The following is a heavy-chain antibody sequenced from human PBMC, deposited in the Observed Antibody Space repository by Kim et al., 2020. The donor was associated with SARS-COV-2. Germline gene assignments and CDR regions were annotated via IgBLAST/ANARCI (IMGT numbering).Heavy chain of an antibody. J-gene: IGHJ6*02. CDR2: IGDDGSNK. V-gene: IGHV3-33*06. Sequence: GGSLRLSCAASGFTFSSYGMHWVRQAPGKGLEWVAVIGDDGSNKYYADSVKGRFTISRDNSKNTLYLQMNSLRAEDTAVYYCAKDPDESSHTGWGQGTT. D-gene: IGHD3-22*01. CDR1: GFTFSSYG. CDR3: AKDPDESSHTG.